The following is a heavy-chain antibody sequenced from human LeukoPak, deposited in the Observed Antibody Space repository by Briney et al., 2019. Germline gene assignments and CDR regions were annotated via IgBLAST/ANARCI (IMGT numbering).Heavy chain of an antibody. CDR3: ARDVPSGSIAGDWFDP. J-gene: IGHJ5*02. CDR1: GGSISSGSYY. D-gene: IGHD6-6*01. CDR2: IYTSGST. V-gene: IGHV4-61*02. Sequence: SQTLSLTCTVSGGSISSGSYYWSWIRQPAGKGLEWIGRIYTSGSTNYNPYLKSRVTISVDTSKNQFSLKLSSVTAADTAVYYCARDVPSGSIAGDWFDPWGQGTLVTVSS.